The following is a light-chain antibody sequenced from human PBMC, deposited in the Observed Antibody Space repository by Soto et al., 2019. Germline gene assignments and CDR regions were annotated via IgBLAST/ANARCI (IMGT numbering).Light chain of an antibody. CDR2: EVS. CDR3: SSLGV. CDR1: SNDVGGYNF. V-gene: IGLV2-8*01. J-gene: IGLJ1*01. Sequence: QSVLTQPPSASGSPGQPVTISCTGTSNDVGGYNFVSWFQQHPGKAPKLMIYEVSQRPSGVPDRFSGSKSGNTASLTVSGLQAEDEADYYCSSLGVFGTGTKSPS.